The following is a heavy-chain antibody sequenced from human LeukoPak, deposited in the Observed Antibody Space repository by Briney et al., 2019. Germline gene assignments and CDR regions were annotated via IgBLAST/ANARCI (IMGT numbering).Heavy chain of an antibody. CDR2: ISYDGSNK. CDR1: GFTFSSYG. CDR3: AKGVPAAKSDAFDI. D-gene: IGHD2-2*01. Sequence: GRSLRLSCAASGFTFSSYGMHWVRQAPGKGLEGVAVISYDGSNKYYADSVKGRFTISRDNSKNTLYLQMNSLRAEDTAVYYCAKGVPAAKSDAFDIWGQGTMVTVSS. J-gene: IGHJ3*02. V-gene: IGHV3-30*18.